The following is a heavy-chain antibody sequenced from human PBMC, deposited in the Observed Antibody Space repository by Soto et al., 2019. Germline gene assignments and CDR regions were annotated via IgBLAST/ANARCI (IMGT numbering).Heavy chain of an antibody. J-gene: IGHJ6*02. D-gene: IGHD2-21*02. CDR1: GFTFSSYG. CDR2: IWYDGSNK. Sequence: QVQLVESGGGVVQPGRSLRLSCAASGFTFSSYGMHWVRQAPGKGLEWVAVIWYDGSNKYYADSVKGRFTISRDNSKNXLYLQMNSLRAEDTAVYYCARDPNCGGDCPDGMDVWGQGTTVTVSS. V-gene: IGHV3-33*01. CDR3: ARDPNCGGDCPDGMDV.